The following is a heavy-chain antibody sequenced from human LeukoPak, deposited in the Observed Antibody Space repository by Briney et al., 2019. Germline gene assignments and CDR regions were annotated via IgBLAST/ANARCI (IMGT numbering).Heavy chain of an antibody. J-gene: IGHJ4*02. D-gene: IGHD4-17*01. CDR1: GFTFSSYE. CDR3: ARTNYGDYFDY. V-gene: IGHV3-48*03. CDR2: ISSSGSTI. Sequence: GGSLRLSCAASGFTFSSYEMNWVRQAPGKGLEWVSYISSSGSTIYYADPVKGRFTISRDNAKNSLYLQMNSLRAEDTAVYYCARTNYGDYFDYWGQGTLVTVSS.